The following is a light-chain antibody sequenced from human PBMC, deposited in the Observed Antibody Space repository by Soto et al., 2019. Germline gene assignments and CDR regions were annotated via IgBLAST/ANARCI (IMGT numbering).Light chain of an antibody. V-gene: IGKV3-11*01. CDR2: DAS. Sequence: TVLTQSPATLALSPGERATLSCWASQSVNRYLVWYQQKPGQAPRLLMYDASKRATGIPARFSGSGSGTDFTLTISSLEPEDFAVYYCQQRDIWPWTFGQGTK. CDR3: QQRDIWPWT. CDR1: QSVNRY. J-gene: IGKJ1*01.